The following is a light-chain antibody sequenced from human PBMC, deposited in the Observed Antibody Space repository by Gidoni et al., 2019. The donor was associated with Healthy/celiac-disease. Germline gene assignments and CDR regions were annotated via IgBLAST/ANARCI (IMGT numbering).Light chain of an antibody. CDR1: QSVLYSSNNKNY. CDR2: WAS. Sequence: DMVMTQSPESLAVSLGERATINCKSSQSVLYSSNNKNYLAWYQQKPGQPPKLLIYWASTRESGVPDRFSGSGSGTDFTLTISSLQAEDVAVYSCQQYYSTPRTFGQGTKVEIK. CDR3: QQYYSTPRT. J-gene: IGKJ1*01. V-gene: IGKV4-1*01.